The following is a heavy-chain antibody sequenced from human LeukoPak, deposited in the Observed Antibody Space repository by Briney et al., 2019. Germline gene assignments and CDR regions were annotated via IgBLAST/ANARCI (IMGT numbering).Heavy chain of an antibody. Sequence: GRSLRLSCAASGFIFSNYAIHWVRRAPGKGLEWVAVILYDGSSEYYADSVKGRFTISRDNSKNTVYLQMNSLRPEDTAVYYCARMNRGSGDYWGQGTLVTVSS. CDR3: ARMNRGSGDY. J-gene: IGHJ4*02. CDR1: GFIFSNYA. D-gene: IGHD6-25*01. V-gene: IGHV3-30-3*01. CDR2: ILYDGSSE.